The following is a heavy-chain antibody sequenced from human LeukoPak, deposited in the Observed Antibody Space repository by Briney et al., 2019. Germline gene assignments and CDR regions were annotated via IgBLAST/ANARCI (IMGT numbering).Heavy chain of an antibody. J-gene: IGHJ3*02. D-gene: IGHD2-21*02. CDR3: AILPLAYCGGDCSKHASVDAFDI. CDR2: INPSGGST. V-gene: IGHV1-46*01. Sequence: ASVKASCKASGYTFTSYYMHWVRQAPGQGLEWMGIINPSGGSTSYAQKFQGRVTMTRDMSTSTVYMELSSLRSEDTAVYYCAILPLAYCGGDCSKHASVDAFDIWGQGTMVTVSS. CDR1: GYTFTSYY.